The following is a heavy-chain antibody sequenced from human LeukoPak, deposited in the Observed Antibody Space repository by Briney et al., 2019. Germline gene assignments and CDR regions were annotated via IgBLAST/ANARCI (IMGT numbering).Heavy chain of an antibody. CDR1: GGSISSGGYY. CDR3: ARDSFLGCSGGSCYSTPIGMDV. D-gene: IGHD2-15*01. J-gene: IGHJ6*04. Sequence: SETLSLTCTVSGGSISSGGYYWSWIRQHPGKGLEWIGYIYYSGSTYYNPSLKSRVTISVDTSKNQSSLKLSSVTAADTAVYYCARDSFLGCSGGSCYSTPIGMDVWGKGTTVTVSS. CDR2: IYYSGST. V-gene: IGHV4-31*03.